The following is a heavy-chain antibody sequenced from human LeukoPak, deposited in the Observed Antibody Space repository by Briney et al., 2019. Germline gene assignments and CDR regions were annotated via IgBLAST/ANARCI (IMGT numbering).Heavy chain of an antibody. CDR3: AREVLGYCSSTSCWRFDY. CDR1: GDSISSYY. Sequence: PSETLSLTCTVSGDSISSYYWSWIRQPAGKGLEWIGRIYTSGSTNYNPSLKSRVTMSVDTSKNQFSLKLSSVTAADTAVYYCAREVLGYCSSTSCWRFDYWGQGTLVTVSS. D-gene: IGHD2-2*01. J-gene: IGHJ4*02. CDR2: IYTSGST. V-gene: IGHV4-4*07.